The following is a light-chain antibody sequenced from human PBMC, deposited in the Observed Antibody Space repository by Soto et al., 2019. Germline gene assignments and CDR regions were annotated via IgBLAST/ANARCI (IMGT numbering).Light chain of an antibody. J-gene: IGKJ1*01. CDR2: DAS. V-gene: IGKV3-20*01. CDR1: QSVSSN. CDR3: QQYGSSPRT. Sequence: EIVLTQSPGTLSVSPGERATLSCRASQSVSSNLAWYQQKPGQAPRLLIHDASSRATGISDRFTGSGSGTDFTLTITTLEPEDFAVYYCQQYGSSPRTFGQGTKVDIK.